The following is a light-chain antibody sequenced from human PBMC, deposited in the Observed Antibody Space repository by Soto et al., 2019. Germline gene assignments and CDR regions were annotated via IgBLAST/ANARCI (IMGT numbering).Light chain of an antibody. CDR2: AAS. Sequence: DIQMTQSKYSLSASVGDRVTITCRASQSIASYLNWYQQNPGKAPKLLIYAASNLQSGVPSRFSGSGSGTDFTLTISSLEPEDFAVYYCQQRSNWPPITFGQGTRLEI. CDR3: QQRSNWPPIT. CDR1: QSIASY. J-gene: IGKJ5*01. V-gene: IGKV1-39*01.